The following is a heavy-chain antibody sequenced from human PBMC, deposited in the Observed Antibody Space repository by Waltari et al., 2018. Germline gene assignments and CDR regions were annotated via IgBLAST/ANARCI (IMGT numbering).Heavy chain of an antibody. V-gene: IGHV1-8*03. CDR3: ARGHDAVLHDYGDPDAFDI. CDR1: GYTFTSYD. Sequence: QVQLVQSGAEVKKPGASVKVSCKASGYTFTSYDINWVRQATGQGLEWMGWMNPSSGNTGYAQKFQGRVTITRNTSISTAYMELSSLRSEDTAVYYCARGHDAVLHDYGDPDAFDIWGQGTMVTVSS. D-gene: IGHD4-17*01. J-gene: IGHJ3*02. CDR2: MNPSSGNT.